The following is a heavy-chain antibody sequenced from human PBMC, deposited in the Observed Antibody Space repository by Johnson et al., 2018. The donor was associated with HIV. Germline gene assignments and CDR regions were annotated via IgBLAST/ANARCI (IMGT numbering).Heavy chain of an antibody. CDR2: IYSGGNT. V-gene: IGHV3-66*03. D-gene: IGHD3-16*01. Sequence: VQLVESGGGSIQPGGSLRLSCAASGFSISYDYMSWVRQAPGKGLEWVSSIYSGGNTYHADSVMGRFTISRDKSVNTVYLQMNSLRAEDTAVYYCAKGGRFDAFDIWGQGTMVTFSS. CDR3: AKGGRFDAFDI. J-gene: IGHJ3*02. CDR1: GFSISYDY.